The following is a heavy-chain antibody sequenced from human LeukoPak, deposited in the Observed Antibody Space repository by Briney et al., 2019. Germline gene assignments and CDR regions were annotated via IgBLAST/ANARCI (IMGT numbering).Heavy chain of an antibody. J-gene: IGHJ6*02. CDR3: ARLSTWAEVYGVYYYYGMDV. D-gene: IGHD2-2*01. Sequence: SETLSHTCTVSGGSISSYYWSWIRQPPGKGLEWIGYIYYSGSTNYNPSLKSRVTISVDTSKNQFSLKLSSVTAADTAVYYCARLSTWAEVYGVYYYYGMDVWGQGTTVTVSS. V-gene: IGHV4-59*08. CDR2: IYYSGST. CDR1: GGSISSYY.